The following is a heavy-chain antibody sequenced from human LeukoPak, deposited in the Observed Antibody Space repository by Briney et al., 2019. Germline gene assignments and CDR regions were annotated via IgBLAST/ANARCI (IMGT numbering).Heavy chain of an antibody. CDR3: ATDSNPFDF. D-gene: IGHD6-13*01. V-gene: IGHV3-23*01. CDR1: GLPFKTYP. Sequence: GGSLGLPCVASGLPFKTYPMAWAAQAPGKGLEWVSRISGSGDTTYYTDSVRGRFTISRDNSKNKVFLQMNSLRAEDTAIYFCATDSNPFDFWGQGTLVTVSS. CDR2: ISGSGDTT. J-gene: IGHJ4*02.